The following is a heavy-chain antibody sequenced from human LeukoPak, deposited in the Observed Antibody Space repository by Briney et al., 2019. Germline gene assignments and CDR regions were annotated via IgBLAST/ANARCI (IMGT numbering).Heavy chain of an antibody. Sequence: SETLSLTCTVSGGSISSYYWSWIRQPPGKGLEWIGYIYYSGSTNYNPSLKSRVTISVDTSKNQFSLRLSSVTAADTAVYYCARTRDGYNSDYWGQGTLVTVSS. V-gene: IGHV4-59*01. D-gene: IGHD5-24*01. J-gene: IGHJ4*02. CDR3: ARTRDGYNSDY. CDR2: IYYSGST. CDR1: GGSISSYY.